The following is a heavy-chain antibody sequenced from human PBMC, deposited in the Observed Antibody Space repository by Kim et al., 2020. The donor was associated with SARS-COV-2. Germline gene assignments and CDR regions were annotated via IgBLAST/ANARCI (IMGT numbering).Heavy chain of an antibody. J-gene: IGHJ3*02. CDR2: IIPIFGTA. CDR1: GGTFSSYA. Sequence: SVKVSCKASGGTFSSYAISWVRQAPGQGLEWMGGIIPIFGTANYAQKFQGRVTITADESTSTAYMELSSLRSEDTAVYYCARDPSYYDSSGYYLGMYDIWGQGTMVTVSS. V-gene: IGHV1-69*13. CDR3: ARDPSYYDSSGYYLGMYDI. D-gene: IGHD3-22*01.